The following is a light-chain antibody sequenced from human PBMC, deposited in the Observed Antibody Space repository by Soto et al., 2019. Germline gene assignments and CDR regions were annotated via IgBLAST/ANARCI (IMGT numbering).Light chain of an antibody. CDR2: HAS. CDR1: QSISSSY. CDR3: QQYGDSRLT. J-gene: IGKJ4*01. Sequence: ENVLTQSPGTLSLSPGERATLSCRASQSISSSYLAWYQQRPGQTPRLLIYHASNRATGIPDRFSGSGSGTDFTLTIRRLEPEDFAVYYCQQYGDSRLTFGGGTKVEIK. V-gene: IGKV3-20*01.